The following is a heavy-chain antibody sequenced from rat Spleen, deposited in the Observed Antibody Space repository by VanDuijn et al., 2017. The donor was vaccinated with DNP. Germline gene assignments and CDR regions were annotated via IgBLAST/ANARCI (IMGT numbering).Heavy chain of an antibody. CDR3: TTDFERGY. CDR1: GFTFSNYD. CDR2: IGPSGAYT. D-gene: IGHD1-11*01. J-gene: IGHJ2*01. Sequence: EVQLVESGGGLVQPGRSLKLSCAASGFTFSNYDMAWVRQAPTKGLEWVACIGPSGAYTYYRDSVKGRFSVSRDDARGNLYLQMDSLRSEDTATFYCTTDFERGYWGQGVMVTVSS. V-gene: IGHV5-27*01.